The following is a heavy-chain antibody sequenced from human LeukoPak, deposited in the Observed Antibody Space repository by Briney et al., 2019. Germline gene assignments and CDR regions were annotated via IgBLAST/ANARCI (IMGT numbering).Heavy chain of an antibody. Sequence: GASVKVSCKTSGHTFTNYGVTWVRQAPGEGLEWMGWISAYNGHTKYAQRLQGRVTMTTDTSTSTAYMELRSLRSDDTAVYYCAKGSGWLLPQYFDFWGQGTLVTVSS. V-gene: IGHV1-18*01. J-gene: IGHJ4*02. CDR3: AKGSGWLLPQYFDF. CDR2: ISAYNGHT. D-gene: IGHD2-21*01. CDR1: GHTFTNYG.